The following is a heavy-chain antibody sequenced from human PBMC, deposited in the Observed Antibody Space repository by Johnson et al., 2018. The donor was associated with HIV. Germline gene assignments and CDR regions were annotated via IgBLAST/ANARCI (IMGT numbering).Heavy chain of an antibody. Sequence: VQLLESGGGFVQPGGSLTLSCVASGFTISGNYMSWVRQAPGKGLEWVSAFSGPGGTTYYAASVKGRFTISSDNSKNTLYLKMKRLRAEDTAVYYCAKVLGYYDRGAFDIWGQGTMVTVSS. V-gene: IGHV3-23*01. CDR1: GFTISGNY. J-gene: IGHJ3*02. D-gene: IGHD3-22*01. CDR3: AKVLGYYDRGAFDI. CDR2: FSGPGGTT.